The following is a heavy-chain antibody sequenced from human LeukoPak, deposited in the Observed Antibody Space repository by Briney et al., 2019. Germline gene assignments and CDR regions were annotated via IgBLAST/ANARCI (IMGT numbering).Heavy chain of an antibody. Sequence: GGSLRLSCAASGFTFSSSAMSWVRQVPGKGLEWVSGISYSGGDTYYADSVKGRFTISRDNSKNTLYLQMSSLRTEDTALYYCAKDLSTFSPSYYLDYWGQGTLVPVSS. CDR2: ISYSGGDT. CDR1: GFTFSSSA. D-gene: IGHD3-16*01. J-gene: IGHJ4*02. CDR3: AKDLSTFSPSYYLDY. V-gene: IGHV3-23*01.